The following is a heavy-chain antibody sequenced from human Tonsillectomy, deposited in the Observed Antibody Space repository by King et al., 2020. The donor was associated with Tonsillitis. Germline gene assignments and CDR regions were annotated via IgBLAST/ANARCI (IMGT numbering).Heavy chain of an antibody. J-gene: IGHJ4*02. CDR2: IRGSGGTI. CDR3: ARPRPGYYFDY. V-gene: IGHV3-48*01. D-gene: IGHD3-9*01. CDR1: GLPFISFS. Sequence: VQLVESGGAWFRPGGSRKPSFKAPGLPFISFSVTWVGQAQGKAWEGLPYIRGSGGTIYYADPVKGRFTISRDNAKNSLYLQMNSLRAEDTAIYYCARPRPGYYFDYWGQGTLVTVSS.